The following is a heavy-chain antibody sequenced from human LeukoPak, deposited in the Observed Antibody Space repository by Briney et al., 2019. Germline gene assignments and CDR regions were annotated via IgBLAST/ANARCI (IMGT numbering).Heavy chain of an antibody. D-gene: IGHD4-17*01. J-gene: IGHJ4*02. CDR2: IYTSGST. CDR1: GGSISSYY. CDR3: ARDLMTTVTIRYFDY. V-gene: IGHV4-4*07. Sequence: PSETLSLTCTVSGGSISSYYWSWIRQPAGKGLEWIGRIYTSGSTNYNPSLKSRVTMSVDTSKNQFSLKLSSVTAADTAVYYCARDLMTTVTIRYFDYWGQGTLVTVSS.